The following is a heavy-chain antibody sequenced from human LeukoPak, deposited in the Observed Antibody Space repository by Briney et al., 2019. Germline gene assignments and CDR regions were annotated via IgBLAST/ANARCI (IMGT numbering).Heavy chain of an antibody. CDR3: ARDQGWERTPGGAFDI. Sequence: GGSLRLSCAASGFTFSSYSMNWVRQAPGKGLEWVSSISSSSSYIYYADSVKGRFTISRDNAKNSLYLQMNSLRAEDTAVYYCARDQGWERTPGGAFDIWGQGTMVTVSS. D-gene: IGHD1-26*01. CDR1: GFTFSSYS. J-gene: IGHJ3*02. V-gene: IGHV3-21*01. CDR2: ISSSSSYI.